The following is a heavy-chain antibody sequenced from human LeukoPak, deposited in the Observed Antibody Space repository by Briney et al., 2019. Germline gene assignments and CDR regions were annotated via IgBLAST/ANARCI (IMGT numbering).Heavy chain of an antibody. CDR2: INQDGSEK. J-gene: IGHJ4*02. V-gene: IGHV3-7*05. CDR3: ARDRTLGY. Sequence: GGSLRLSCAASGFTFNSYAMSWVRQAPGKGLEWVANINQDGSEKYYVDSVKGRFTISRDNAKNSVYLQMNSLRGEDTAVYYCARDRTLGYWGQGTLVTVSS. D-gene: IGHD3-16*01. CDR1: GFTFNSYA.